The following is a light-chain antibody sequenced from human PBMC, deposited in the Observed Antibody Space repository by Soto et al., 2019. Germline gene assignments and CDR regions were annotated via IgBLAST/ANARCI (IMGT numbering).Light chain of an antibody. CDR2: GAS. Sequence: EIVMTQSPATLSVSPGERATLSCRASQSVISNLAWYQQKPGQAPRLLINGASARATGIPARFSGSGSGTEFTLTISRLEPEDFGVFYCQQRSSWPITFGQGTRLEIK. CDR3: QQRSSWPIT. J-gene: IGKJ5*01. V-gene: IGKV3-15*01. CDR1: QSVISN.